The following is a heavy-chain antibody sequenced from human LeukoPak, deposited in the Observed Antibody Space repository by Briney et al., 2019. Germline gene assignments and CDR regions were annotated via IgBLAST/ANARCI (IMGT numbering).Heavy chain of an antibody. Sequence: PSETLSLTCNASGDSNSSSPYYWGWIRQPPGKGLEWIASVYSSGTTYYTPSLKSRVTISIDTSKSQFSLRLSSVTAADTAVYYCARHGGPAAGLDYWGQGSLVTVSS. CDR2: VYSSGTT. D-gene: IGHD6-13*01. CDR3: ARHGGPAAGLDY. J-gene: IGHJ4*02. CDR1: GDSNSSSPYY. V-gene: IGHV4-39*01.